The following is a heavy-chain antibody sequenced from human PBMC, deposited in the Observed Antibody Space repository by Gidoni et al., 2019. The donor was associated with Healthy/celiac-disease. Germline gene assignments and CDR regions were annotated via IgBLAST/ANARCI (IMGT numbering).Heavy chain of an antibody. V-gene: IGHV3-21*01. Sequence: EVQLVESGGGLVKPGGSLRLSCAASGFTFSSYSMNWVRQAPGKGLEWVSSISSSSSYIYYADSVKGRFTISRDNAKNSLYLQMNSLRAEDTAVYYCARVGAIDNYVPTMVRGEVWGQGTTVTVSS. J-gene: IGHJ6*02. CDR2: ISSSSSYI. CDR1: GFTFSSYS. D-gene: IGHD3-10*01. CDR3: ARVGAIDNYVPTMVRGEV.